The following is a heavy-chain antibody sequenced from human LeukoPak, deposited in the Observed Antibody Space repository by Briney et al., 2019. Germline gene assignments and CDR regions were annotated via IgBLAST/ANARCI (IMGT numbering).Heavy chain of an antibody. CDR3: ARDMGFGFDY. CDR1: GGSIKSHF. V-gene: IGHV4-59*11. CDR2: IFHSGST. D-gene: IGHD3-10*01. J-gene: IGHJ4*02. Sequence: SETLSLTCTVSGGSIKSHFWSWVRQPPGKRLEWIGYIFHSGSTNYNPSLKSRVTISVDTSKNQFSLKLSSVTAADTAVYYCARDMGFGFDYWGQGTLVTVSS.